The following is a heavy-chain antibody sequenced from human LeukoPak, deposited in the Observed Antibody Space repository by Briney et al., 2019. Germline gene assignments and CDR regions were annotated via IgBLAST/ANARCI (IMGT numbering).Heavy chain of an antibody. D-gene: IGHD6-13*01. CDR1: GFTFSSYS. V-gene: IGHV3-21*01. CDR2: ISSSTTYI. Sequence: GGSLRLSCAASGFTFSSYSMNWVRQAPGKGLEWVSSISSSTTYIYYADSVKGRFTISRDNAKNSLYPQMNSLRAEDTAVYYCARVTSGITGGTYYYYYMDVWGKGTTVTVSS. J-gene: IGHJ6*03. CDR3: ARVTSGITGGTYYYYYMDV.